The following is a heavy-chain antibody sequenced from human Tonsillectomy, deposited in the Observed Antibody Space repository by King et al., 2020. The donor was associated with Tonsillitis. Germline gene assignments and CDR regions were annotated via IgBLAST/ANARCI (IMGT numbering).Heavy chain of an antibody. J-gene: IGHJ4*02. CDR2: IYYSGST. CDR3: ASHQLSGLYVDY. Sequence: QLQESGPGLVKPSETLSLTCTVSGGSISSSSYYWGWIRQPPGKGLEWIGSIYYSGSTYYNPSLKSRVTISVDTSKNQFSLKLSSVTAADTAVYYCASHQLSGLYVDYWGQGTLVTVSS. CDR1: GGSISSSSYY. V-gene: IGHV4-39*01. D-gene: IGHD2/OR15-2a*01.